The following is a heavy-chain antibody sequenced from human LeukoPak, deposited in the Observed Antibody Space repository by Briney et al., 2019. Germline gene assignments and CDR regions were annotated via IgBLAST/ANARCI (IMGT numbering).Heavy chain of an antibody. V-gene: IGHV3-9*01. CDR3: ARDPAAGYYYYYYMDV. D-gene: IGHD6-19*01. CDR2: ISWNSGSI. J-gene: IGHJ6*03. CDR1: GFTFDDYA. Sequence: GGSLRLSCAASGFTFDDYAMHWVRQAPGKGLEWVSGISWNSGSIGYADSVKGRFTISRDNAKNSLYLQMNSLRAEDTALYYCARDPAAGYYYYYYMDVWGEGTTVTVSS.